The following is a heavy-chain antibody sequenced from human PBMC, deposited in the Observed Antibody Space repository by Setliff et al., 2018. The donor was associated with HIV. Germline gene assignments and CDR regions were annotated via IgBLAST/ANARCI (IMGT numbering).Heavy chain of an antibody. CDR2: IDTDNGYR. V-gene: IGHV1-3*04. Sequence: ASVKVSCKASGYTFSEYAIHWVRQAPGQRLEWIGRIDTDNGYRRYSPKLQGRVTITKDTSANTAYMELRGLRSEDTAVYYCARWCAAAGCYPAIYHFDSWGQGTLVSVSS. CDR1: GYTFSEYA. J-gene: IGHJ4*02. D-gene: IGHD2-2*01. CDR3: ARWCAAAGCYPAIYHFDS.